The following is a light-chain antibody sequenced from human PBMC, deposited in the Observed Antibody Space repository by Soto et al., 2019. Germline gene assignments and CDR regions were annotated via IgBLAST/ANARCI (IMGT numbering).Light chain of an antibody. J-gene: IGKJ1*01. CDR2: GAS. V-gene: IGKV3-20*01. CDR3: QPYGTSGT. Sequence: EIVLTQSPATLSLSPGERATLSCRASQSVSNNYFAWHQKTPGPAPRLLIYGASNRATGTPDRFSGSASGQDSPPTISRLEPEDFAVYYRQPYGTSGTFGQGTKVDIK. CDR1: QSVSNNY.